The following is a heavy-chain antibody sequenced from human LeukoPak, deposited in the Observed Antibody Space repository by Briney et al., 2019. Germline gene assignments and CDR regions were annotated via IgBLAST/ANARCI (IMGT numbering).Heavy chain of an antibody. D-gene: IGHD2-8*01. J-gene: IGHJ4*02. V-gene: IGHV3-23*01. CDR3: AKGRGSRVYASSDS. CDR1: GILVRSNY. Sequence: GGSLRLSCVASGILVRSNYMSWVGPAPGRGLEWVSGISGSGGSTYYTDSVKGRFTISRDNSNNTAYLQMNGLRAEDTAVYFCAKGRGSRVYASSDSWGQGTLVTVSS. CDR2: ISGSGGST.